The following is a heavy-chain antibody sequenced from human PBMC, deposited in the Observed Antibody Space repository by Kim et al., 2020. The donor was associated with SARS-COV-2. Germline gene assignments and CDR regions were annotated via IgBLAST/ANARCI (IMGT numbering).Heavy chain of an antibody. J-gene: IGHJ2*01. Sequence: SETLSLTCTVSGGSISSSSYYWGWIRQPPGKGLEWIASIYYSGTPYYNPSLKSRVTISVDTSKSQFSLKLSSVTAADTAVYYCARPSGATVRNWYFDLWGRGTLVTVSS. D-gene: IGHD5-12*01. V-gene: IGHV4-39*01. CDR3: ARPSGATVRNWYFDL. CDR1: GGSISSSSYY. CDR2: IYYSGTP.